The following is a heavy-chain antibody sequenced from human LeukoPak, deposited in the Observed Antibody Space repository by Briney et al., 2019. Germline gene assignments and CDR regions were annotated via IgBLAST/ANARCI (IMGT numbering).Heavy chain of an antibody. Sequence: GGSLRLSCAASGFTFSSHWITWVRQAPAKGLEWVANIKQDGSEKYYVDSVKGRFTISRDNAKNSLYLQMNSLRAEDTAVYYCARDRYGTYWGQGTLVTVSS. J-gene: IGHJ4*02. CDR3: ARDRYGTY. CDR1: GFTFSSHW. D-gene: IGHD3-9*01. V-gene: IGHV3-7*01. CDR2: IKQDGSEK.